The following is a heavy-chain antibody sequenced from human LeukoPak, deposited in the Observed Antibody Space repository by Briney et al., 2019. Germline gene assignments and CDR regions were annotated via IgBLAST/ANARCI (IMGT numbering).Heavy chain of an antibody. J-gene: IGHJ4*02. CDR1: GYTFTGYY. CDR2: INPNSGGT. D-gene: IGHD2-2*01. Sequence: GPVKVSCKASGYTFTGYYMHWVRQVPGQGLEWMGWINPNSGGTNYAQKFQGRVTMTRDTSISTAYMELSRLRSDDTAVYYCARGRALGYCSSTSCYQEDYWGQGNLVAVSS. CDR3: ARGRALGYCSSTSCYQEDY. V-gene: IGHV1-2*02.